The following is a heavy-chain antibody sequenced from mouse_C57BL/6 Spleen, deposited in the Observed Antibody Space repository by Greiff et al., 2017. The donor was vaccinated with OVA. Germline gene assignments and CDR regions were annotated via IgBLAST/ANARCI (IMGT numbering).Heavy chain of an antibody. CDR2: INPGSGGT. Sequence: VQLQQSGAELVRPGTSVKVSCKASGYAFTNYLIEWVKQRPGQGLEWIGVINPGSGGTNYNEKFKGKATLTVDTSSSTAYMQLSSLTSEDSAVYYCARGQGGYFDVWGTGTTVTVSS. CDR1: GYAFTNYL. J-gene: IGHJ1*03. V-gene: IGHV1-54*01. CDR3: ARGQGGYFDV.